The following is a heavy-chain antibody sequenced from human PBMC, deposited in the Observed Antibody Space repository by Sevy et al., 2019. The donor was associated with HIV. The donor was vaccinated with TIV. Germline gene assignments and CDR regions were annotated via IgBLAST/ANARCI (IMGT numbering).Heavy chain of an antibody. CDR1: GFTFKNHA. CDR3: AKNPYSDWYYYYYGMDV. CDR2: ISGSGGGT. Sequence: GGCLRLSCAASGFTFKNHAMSWVRQAPGKGLEWVSAISGSGGGTYYADSVKGRFTISRDNSKNTVYLQMNSLRAEDTAVYFYAKNPYSDWYYYYYGMDVWGQGTTVTVSS. D-gene: IGHD4-17*01. V-gene: IGHV3-23*01. J-gene: IGHJ6*02.